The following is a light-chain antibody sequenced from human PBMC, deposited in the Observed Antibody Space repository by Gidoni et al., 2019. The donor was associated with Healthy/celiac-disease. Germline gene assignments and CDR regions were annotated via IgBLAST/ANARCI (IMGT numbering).Light chain of an antibody. Sequence: DIQMTQSPSSLSASVGDRVTITCRASQSISSYLNWYQQKPGKAPKLLIYAASSLQSGVPSRFSGSGSGTDFTLTISRLQPEEFATYYCQQSYSTPPIFGQGTKLEIK. J-gene: IGKJ2*01. CDR1: QSISSY. CDR3: QQSYSTPPI. V-gene: IGKV1-39*01. CDR2: AAS.